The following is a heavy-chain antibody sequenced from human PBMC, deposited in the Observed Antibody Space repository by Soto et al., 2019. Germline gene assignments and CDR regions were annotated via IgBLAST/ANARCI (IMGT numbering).Heavy chain of an antibody. CDR1: GYTFATYA. J-gene: IGHJ6*02. Sequence: QVQLVQSGDEVKKPGASVKVSCKASGYTFATYAFTWVRQAPGQGPEWVGWISAENGNTNYAENVQGRITMTTDTSTSTAYMVLRNMAPDDAAVYYWTSAGRFGYQNGMDVWGHGTTVTVSS. D-gene: IGHD3-10*01. CDR2: ISAENGNT. V-gene: IGHV1-18*04. CDR3: TSAGRFGYQNGMDV.